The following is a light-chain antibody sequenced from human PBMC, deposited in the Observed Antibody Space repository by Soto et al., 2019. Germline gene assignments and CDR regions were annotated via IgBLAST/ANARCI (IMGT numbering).Light chain of an antibody. CDR1: SSDVGGYNY. Sequence: QSVLTQPASVSGSPGQWITIYCTGTSSDVGGYNYVSWYQQHPGIAPKLMISEVSNRPSGVSNRFSGSKSGNTASLTISGLQAEDEADYYCSSYTSSSTLVFGGGTQLTVL. J-gene: IGLJ2*01. CDR2: EVS. V-gene: IGLV2-14*01. CDR3: SSYTSSSTLV.